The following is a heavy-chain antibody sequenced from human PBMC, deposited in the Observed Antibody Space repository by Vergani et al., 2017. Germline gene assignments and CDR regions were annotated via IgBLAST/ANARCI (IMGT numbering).Heavy chain of an antibody. CDR1: GGSISSYY. J-gene: IGHJ6*02. CDR2: IYYSGST. V-gene: IGHV4-59*01. CDR3: AREPDSREYGMDV. Sequence: QVQLQESGPGLVKPSETLSLTCTVPGGSISSYYWSWVRQPPGKGLEWIGYIYYSGSTNYNPALKSRVTISVDTSKNQFSLKLSSVTAADTVVYYCAREPDSREYGMDVWGQGTTVTVSS. D-gene: IGHD1-26*01.